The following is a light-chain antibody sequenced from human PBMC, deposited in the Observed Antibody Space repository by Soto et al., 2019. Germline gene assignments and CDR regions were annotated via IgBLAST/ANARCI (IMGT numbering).Light chain of an antibody. Sequence: QSALTQPASVSGSPGQSITISCTGTSSDVGAYNYVSWYQQHPGKAPKLMIYDVSNRPSGVSNRFSGSKSGNTASLTISGLQAEDEADYYCSSYTRSSTGVFGGGTKLTVL. J-gene: IGLJ3*02. CDR3: SSYTRSSTGV. CDR2: DVS. V-gene: IGLV2-14*01. CDR1: SSDVGAYNY.